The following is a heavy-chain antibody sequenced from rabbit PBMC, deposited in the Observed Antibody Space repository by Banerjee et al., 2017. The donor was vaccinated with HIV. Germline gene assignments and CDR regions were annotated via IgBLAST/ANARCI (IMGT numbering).Heavy chain of an antibody. CDR2: IYSSSSGRA. CDR3: ARGLLVTDL. V-gene: IGHV1S45*01. CDR1: GIDFSSSFW. Sequence: QEQLVESGGGLVTLGGSLKLTCKASGIDFSSSFWISWVRQTPGKGLEWIGCIYSSSSGRAYYASWAKGRFTISKTSSTTVTLQMTSLTAADTATYFCARGLLVTDLWGQGTLVTVS. D-gene: IGHD4-2*01. J-gene: IGHJ4*01.